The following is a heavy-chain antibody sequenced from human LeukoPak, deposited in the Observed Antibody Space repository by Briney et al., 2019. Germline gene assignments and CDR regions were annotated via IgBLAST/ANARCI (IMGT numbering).Heavy chain of an antibody. CDR3: ARAEGYYDSSGNDAFDI. CDR2: IWYDGSNK. V-gene: IGHV3-33*08. CDR1: GGSISSYY. Sequence: PSETLSLTCTVSGGSISSYYWSWIRLPPGKGLEWVAVIWYDGSNKYYADSVKGRFTISRDNSKNTLYLQMNSLRAEDTAVYYCARAEGYYDSSGNDAFDIWGQGTMVTVSS. J-gene: IGHJ3*02. D-gene: IGHD3-22*01.